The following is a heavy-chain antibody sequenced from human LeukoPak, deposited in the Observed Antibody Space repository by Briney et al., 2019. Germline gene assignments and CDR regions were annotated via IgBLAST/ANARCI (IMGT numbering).Heavy chain of an antibody. V-gene: IGHV3-21*01. CDR2: ISSSSSYI. CDR1: GFTFSSYS. CDR3: ARDRWELLLPYYYYYGMDV. D-gene: IGHD1-26*01. Sequence: KSGGSLRLSCAASGFTFSSYSMNWVRQAPGKGLEWVSSISSSSSYIYYADSVKGRFTISRDNAKNSLYLQMNSLRAEDTAVYYCARDRWELLLPYYYYYGMDVWGQGTTATVSS. J-gene: IGHJ6*02.